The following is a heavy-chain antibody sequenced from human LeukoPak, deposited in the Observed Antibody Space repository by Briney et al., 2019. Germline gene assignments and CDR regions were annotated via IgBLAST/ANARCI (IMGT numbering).Heavy chain of an antibody. D-gene: IGHD6-13*01. V-gene: IGHV5-51*01. Sequence: KGGESLQISCMTSGFTFTTSWIAWVRQMPGKGLEWMGIIYPDDSETRYSPSFQGQVSLSADKSTNTAYLHWSSLRASDTAMYYCARQVVVEAGTSGEWWFDPWGQGTLVTVAS. CDR1: GFTFTTSW. CDR3: ARQVVVEAGTSGEWWFDP. CDR2: IYPDDSET. J-gene: IGHJ5*02.